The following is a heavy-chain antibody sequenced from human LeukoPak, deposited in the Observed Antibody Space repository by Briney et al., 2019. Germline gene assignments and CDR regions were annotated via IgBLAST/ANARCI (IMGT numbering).Heavy chain of an antibody. V-gene: IGHV4-59*08. CDR2: MYYSGST. CDR3: AGHDYYGSGSYR. CDR1: GGSISSYQ. J-gene: IGHJ5*02. Sequence: SETLSLTCTVSGGSISSYQWSWIRQPPGKGLEWIGYMYYSGSTKYNPSLKSRVTISGDTSKNQFSLKLISVTAADAAVYYCAGHDYYGSGSYRWGQGTLVTISS. D-gene: IGHD3-10*01.